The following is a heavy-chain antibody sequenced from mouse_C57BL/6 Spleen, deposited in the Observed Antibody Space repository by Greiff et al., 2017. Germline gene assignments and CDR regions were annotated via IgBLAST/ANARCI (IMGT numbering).Heavy chain of an antibody. CDR2: IYPGDGDT. Sequence: QVQLQQSGPELVKPGASVKISCKASGYAFSSSWMNWVKQRPGKGLEWIGRIYPGDGDTNYNGKFKGKATLTADKSSSTAYMQLSSLTYEDAAVYFCARGSSYEMDYWGQGTSVTVSS. V-gene: IGHV1-82*01. D-gene: IGHD1-1*01. CDR1: GYAFSSSW. CDR3: ARGSSYEMDY. J-gene: IGHJ4*01.